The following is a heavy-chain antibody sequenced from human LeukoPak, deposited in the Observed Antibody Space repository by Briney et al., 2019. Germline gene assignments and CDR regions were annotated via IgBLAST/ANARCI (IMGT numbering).Heavy chain of an antibody. D-gene: IGHD4-17*01. CDR3: ARSSYSDGVY. Sequence: ASVTVSCQTSGYTFTNYGISWVRQAPGQGLEWVGWVSGYNGDTKYTQRLQGRVTMTIDTSTSTAYMELRSLLSDDTAGYYCARSSYSDGVYWGQGTLVTVSS. V-gene: IGHV1-18*01. CDR1: GYTFTNYG. J-gene: IGHJ4*02. CDR2: VSGYNGDT.